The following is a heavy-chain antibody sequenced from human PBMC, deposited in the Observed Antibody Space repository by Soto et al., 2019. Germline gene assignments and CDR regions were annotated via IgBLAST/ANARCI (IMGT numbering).Heavy chain of an antibody. CDR3: ARATYYYGSGSYYTPPYYFDY. V-gene: IGHV1-69*13. CDR2: IIPIFGTA. J-gene: IGHJ4*02. D-gene: IGHD3-10*01. CDR1: GGTFSSYA. Sequence: SVKVSCKASGGTFSSYATSWVRQAPGQGLEWMGGIIPIFGTANYAQKFQGRVTITADESTSTAYMELSSLRSEDTAVYYCARATYYYGSGSYYTPPYYFDYWGQGTLVTVSS.